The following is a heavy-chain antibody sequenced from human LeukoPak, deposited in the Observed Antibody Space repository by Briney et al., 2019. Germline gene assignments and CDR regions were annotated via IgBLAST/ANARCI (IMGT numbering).Heavy chain of an antibody. V-gene: IGHV3-7*01. CDR3: ARDGVLLWFGDRFDY. J-gene: IGHJ4*02. CDR2: IKQDGSEK. Sequence: GGSLRLSCAASGFTVSSNYMSWVRQAPGKGLEWVANIKQDGSEKYYVDSVKGRFTISRDNAKNSLYLQMNSLRAEDTAVYYCARDGVLLWFGDRFDYWGQGTLVTVSS. CDR1: GFTVSSNY. D-gene: IGHD3-10*01.